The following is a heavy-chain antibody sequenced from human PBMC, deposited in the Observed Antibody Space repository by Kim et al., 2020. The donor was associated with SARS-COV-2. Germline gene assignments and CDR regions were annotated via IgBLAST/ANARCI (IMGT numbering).Heavy chain of an antibody. Sequence: TYYADYVKGRLTITRHNSKNTLYLQRNSLRAEDTAVYYCARVYYDYGMDVWGQGTTVTVSS. V-gene: IGHV3-53*04. J-gene: IGHJ6*02. CDR2: T. CDR3: ARVYYDYGMDV.